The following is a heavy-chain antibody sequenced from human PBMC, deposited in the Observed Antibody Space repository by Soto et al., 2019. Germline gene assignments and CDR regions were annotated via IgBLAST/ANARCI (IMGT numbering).Heavy chain of an antibody. J-gene: IGHJ4*02. CDR1: GFTFSSYA. CDR3: AKDYYYGSGSRLRAQY. Sequence: PGGSLRLSCAASGFTFSSYAMSWVRQAPGKGLEWVSAISGSGGSTYYADSVKGRFTISRDNSKNTLYLQMNSLRAEDTAVYYCAKDYYYGSGSRLRAQYWGQGTLVTVSS. V-gene: IGHV3-23*01. D-gene: IGHD3-10*01. CDR2: ISGSGGST.